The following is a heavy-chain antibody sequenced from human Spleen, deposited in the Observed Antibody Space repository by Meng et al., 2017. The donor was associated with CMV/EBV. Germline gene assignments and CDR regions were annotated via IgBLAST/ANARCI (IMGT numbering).Heavy chain of an antibody. D-gene: IGHD3-22*01. CDR1: GFTFSSYG. CDR2: IRYDGSNK. Sequence: GESLKISCAASGFTFSSYGMHWVRQAPGKGLEWVAFIRYDGSNKYYADSVKGRFTISRDNAKNSLYLQMNSLRAEDTAVYYCARALGYDSSEFDYWGQGTLVTVSS. V-gene: IGHV3-30*02. J-gene: IGHJ4*02. CDR3: ARALGYDSSEFDY.